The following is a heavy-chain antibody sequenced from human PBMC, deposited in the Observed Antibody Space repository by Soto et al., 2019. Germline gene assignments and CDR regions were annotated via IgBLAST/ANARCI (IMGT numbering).Heavy chain of an antibody. D-gene: IGHD6-25*01. CDR2: IIPIFGTA. J-gene: IGHJ6*02. Sequence: QVQLVQSGAEVKKPGSSVKVSCKASGGTFSSYAISWVRQAPGQGLEWMGGIIPIFGTADYAQKFQGRVTITADESTSTAYMELSRLRSEDTAVYYCASVETQRYYYGMDAWGQGPTVTVSS. CDR1: GGTFSSYA. V-gene: IGHV1-69*12. CDR3: ASVETQRYYYGMDA.